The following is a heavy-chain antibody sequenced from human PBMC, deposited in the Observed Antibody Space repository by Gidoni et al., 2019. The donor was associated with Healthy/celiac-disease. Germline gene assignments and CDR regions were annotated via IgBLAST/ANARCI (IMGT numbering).Heavy chain of an antibody. J-gene: IGHJ4*02. V-gene: IGHV3-7*01. D-gene: IGHD1-26*01. CDR3: ARTSLVGATDPLDY. CDR2: IKQDGSEK. Sequence: EVQLVESGGGLVQPGGSLRLSCAASGFTFSSYWMSWVRQAPGKGLEWVANIKQDGSEKYYVDSVKGRFTISRDNAKNSLYLQMNSLRAEDTAVYYCARTSLVGATDPLDYWGQGTLVTVSS. CDR1: GFTFSSYW.